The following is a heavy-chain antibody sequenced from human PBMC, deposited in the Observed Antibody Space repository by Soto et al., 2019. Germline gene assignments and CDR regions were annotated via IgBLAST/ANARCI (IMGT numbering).Heavy chain of an antibody. Sequence: GGSLRLSCAASGFTFSSYAMHWVRQAPGKGLEYVSAISSNGGSTYYANSVKGRFTISRDNSKNTLYLQMGSLRAEDMAVYYCARSGWNYGYYYYMDVWGKGTTVTVSS. CDR1: GFTFSSYA. CDR3: ARSGWNYGYYYYMDV. D-gene: IGHD1-7*01. J-gene: IGHJ6*03. CDR2: ISSNGGST. V-gene: IGHV3-64*01.